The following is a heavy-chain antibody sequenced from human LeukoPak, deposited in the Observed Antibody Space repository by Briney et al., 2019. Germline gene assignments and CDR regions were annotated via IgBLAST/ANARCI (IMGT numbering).Heavy chain of an antibody. V-gene: IGHV1-18*01. CDR3: ARYWNYGVAPGEWFDP. Sequence: GASVKVSCKASGYTFTSYGISWVRQAPGQGLEWLGWISAYNGNTTYAKKLQGRVTMTPDTSTSTVYMELRSLRSDDTAVYYCARYWNYGVAPGEWFDPWGQGTLVTVSS. CDR2: ISAYNGNT. D-gene: IGHD1-7*01. J-gene: IGHJ5*02. CDR1: GYTFTSYG.